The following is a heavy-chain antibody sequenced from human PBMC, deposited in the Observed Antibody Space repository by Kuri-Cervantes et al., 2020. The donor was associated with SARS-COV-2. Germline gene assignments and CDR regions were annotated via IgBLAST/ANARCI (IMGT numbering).Heavy chain of an antibody. D-gene: IGHD4-17*01. CDR1: GFTFSNGD. CDR3: AKLGSRRHYED. V-gene: IGHV3-23*01. J-gene: IGHJ4*02. Sequence: GESLKISCAASGFTFSNGDMNWVRQAPGKGLEWVSAISGSGGSTYYADSVKGRFTISRGNSKNTLYLQMNSLRAEDTAVYYCAKLGSRRHYEDWGQGTLVTVSS. CDR2: ISGSGGST.